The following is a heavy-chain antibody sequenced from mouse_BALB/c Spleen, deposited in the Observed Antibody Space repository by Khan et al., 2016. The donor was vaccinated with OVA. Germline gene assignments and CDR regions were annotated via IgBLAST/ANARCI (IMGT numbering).Heavy chain of an antibody. D-gene: IGHD2-14*01. Sequence: VQLQESGAELARPGASVKMSCKASGYTFTSYTMHWVKQRPGQGLEWIGYINPSSNYTNSNQKFKDKATLTADKSSSTAYMQLSSLTSEDSAVYYCAREGAYYSNDCGFAYWGQGTLVTVSA. CDR2: INPSSNYT. J-gene: IGHJ3*01. CDR1: GYTFTSYT. V-gene: IGHV1-4*01. CDR3: AREGAYYSNDCGFAY.